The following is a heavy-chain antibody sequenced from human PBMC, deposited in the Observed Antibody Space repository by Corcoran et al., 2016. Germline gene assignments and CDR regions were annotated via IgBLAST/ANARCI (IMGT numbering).Heavy chain of an antibody. V-gene: IGHV1-18*01. Sequence: QVQLVQSGAEVKKPGASVKVSCKASGYTFTSYGISWVRKAPGQGLEWMGWISAYNGNTNYAQKLQGRVTMTTDTSTSTAYMELRSLRSDDTAVYYCARDGSLGGSTETYYYCSGMDVLGQGTTVTFSS. CDR3: ARDGSLGGSTETYYYCSGMDV. CDR1: GYTFTSYG. D-gene: IGHD1-26*01. CDR2: ISAYNGNT. J-gene: IGHJ6*02.